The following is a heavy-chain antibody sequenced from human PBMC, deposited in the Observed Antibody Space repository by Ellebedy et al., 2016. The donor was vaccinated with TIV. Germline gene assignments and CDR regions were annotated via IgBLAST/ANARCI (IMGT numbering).Heavy chain of an antibody. CDR1: GYTFINYY. V-gene: IGHV1-69*04. D-gene: IGHD3-22*01. CDR2: IIPILGIA. Sequence: AASVKVSCKSNGYTFINYYIHWLRQAPGQGLEWMGRIIPILGIANYAQKFQGRVTITADKSTSTAYMELSSLRSEDTAVYYCAREAYYDSSGYYSAAFDIWGQGTMVTVSS. J-gene: IGHJ3*02. CDR3: AREAYYDSSGYYSAAFDI.